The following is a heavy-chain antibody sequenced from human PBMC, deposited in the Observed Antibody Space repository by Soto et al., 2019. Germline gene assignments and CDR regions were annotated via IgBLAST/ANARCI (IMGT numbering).Heavy chain of an antibody. CDR2: IYWDDDK. CDR1: GFSLSTTRVG. J-gene: IGHJ4*02. D-gene: IGHD6-19*01. CDR3: AHTLVAGLGYYLDY. Sequence: QITLKESGPTLVKPTQTLTLTCTFSGFSLSTTRVGVGWIRQPPGKALEWLALIYWDDDKRYSPFLKSRLTITKDNSKNQVVLTMTNMDPMDTATYFCAHTLVAGLGYYLDYWGQGTLVTVSS. V-gene: IGHV2-5*02.